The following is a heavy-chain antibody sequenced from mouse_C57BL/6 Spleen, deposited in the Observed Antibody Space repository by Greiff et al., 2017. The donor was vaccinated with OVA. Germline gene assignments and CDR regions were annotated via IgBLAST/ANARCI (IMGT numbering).Heavy chain of an antibody. V-gene: IGHV1-42*01. CDR1: GYSFTGYY. J-gene: IGHJ3*01. D-gene: IGHD2-1*01. CDR2: INPSTGGT. Sequence: VHVKQSGPELVKPGASVKISCKASGYSFTGYYMNWVKQSPEKSLEWIGEINPSTGGTTYNQKFKAKATLTVDKSSSTAYMQLKSLTSEDSAVYYCARTIYYGNYWFAYWGQGTLVTVSA. CDR3: ARTIYYGNYWFAY.